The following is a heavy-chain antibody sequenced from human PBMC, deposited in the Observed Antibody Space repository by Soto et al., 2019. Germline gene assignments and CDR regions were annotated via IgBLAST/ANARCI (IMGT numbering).Heavy chain of an antibody. D-gene: IGHD6-19*01. Sequence: QSGGSLRLSCAASGFTFSSYAMHWVRQAPGKGLEWVAVISYDGSNKYYADSVKGRFTISRDNSKNTLYLQMNSLRAEDTAVYYCARDLYSSGHHWGQGTLVTVSS. J-gene: IGHJ4*02. CDR2: ISYDGSNK. CDR3: ARDLYSSGHH. V-gene: IGHV3-30-3*01. CDR1: GFTFSSYA.